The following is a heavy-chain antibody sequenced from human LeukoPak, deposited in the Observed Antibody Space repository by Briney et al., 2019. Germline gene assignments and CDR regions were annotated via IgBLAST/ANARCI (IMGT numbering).Heavy chain of an antibody. D-gene: IGHD2-2*01. CDR1: GFTFNDHY. Sequence: ASMKVSCKSSGFTFNDHYIHWVRQAPGQGLEWMGYIGPSSIFTSSPQKLQGRVTMTTDTSTSTAYMELRSLRSDDTAVYYCARDGGYCSSTSCYAGGLWNWFDPWGQGTLVTVSS. J-gene: IGHJ5*02. CDR3: ARDGGYCSSTSCYAGGLWNWFDP. V-gene: IGHV1-18*04. CDR2: IGPSSIFT.